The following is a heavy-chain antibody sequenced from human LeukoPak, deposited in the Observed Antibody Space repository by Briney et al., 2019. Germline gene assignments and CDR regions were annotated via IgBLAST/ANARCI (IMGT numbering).Heavy chain of an antibody. D-gene: IGHD5-24*01. CDR2: IRYDGSNK. Sequence: RGGSLRLSCAASRFTFSSYGMHSGRQAPGKGLGWVAFIRYDGSNKYYAGSVKVRITISRDNSKIALYLQMGSLRAEDMAVYYCARALRDGYNYYAFDIWGQGTMVTVSS. V-gene: IGHV3-30*02. CDR3: ARALRDGYNYYAFDI. J-gene: IGHJ3*02. CDR1: RFTFSSYG.